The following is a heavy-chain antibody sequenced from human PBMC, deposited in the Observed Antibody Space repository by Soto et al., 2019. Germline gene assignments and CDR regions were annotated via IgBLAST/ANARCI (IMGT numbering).Heavy chain of an antibody. Sequence: PGGSLRLSCAASGFTFSSYEMNWVRQAPEKGLEWVSYISSSGSTIYYADSVKGRFTISRDNAKNSLYLQMNSLRAEDTAVYYCARDPGAAAGREVWFDPWGQGTLVTVSS. V-gene: IGHV3-48*03. J-gene: IGHJ5*02. D-gene: IGHD6-13*01. CDR1: GFTFSSYE. CDR2: ISSSGSTI. CDR3: ARDPGAAAGREVWFDP.